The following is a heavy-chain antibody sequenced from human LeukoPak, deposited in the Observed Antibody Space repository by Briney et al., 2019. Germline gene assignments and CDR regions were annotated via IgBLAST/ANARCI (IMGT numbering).Heavy chain of an antibody. CDR1: GGSISSGSDY. CDR2: ISYSGST. CDR3: ARTSSGWSYSDY. J-gene: IGHJ4*02. D-gene: IGHD6-19*01. Sequence: SETLSLTCSVSGGSISSGSDYWSWIRQHPGKGLGWIGYISYSGSTYYNPSLRSRITISADTPRNQFSLKLSSVTAADTAVYYCARTSSGWSYSDYWGQGTLVTVSS. V-gene: IGHV4-31*03.